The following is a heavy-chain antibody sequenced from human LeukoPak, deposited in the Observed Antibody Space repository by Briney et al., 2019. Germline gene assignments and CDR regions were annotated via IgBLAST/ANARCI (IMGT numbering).Heavy chain of an antibody. J-gene: IGHJ5*02. CDR2: IKPDGSEK. CDR1: GFTFSSYW. V-gene: IGHV3-7*01. CDR3: TREAS. Sequence: QTGGSLRLSCAGSGFTFSSYWMGCVRQAPGKGLEWVASIKPDGSEKSYVDSVRGRFTISRDNPKSSLYLQMNSLTAEDTAVYHCTREASWGQGTLVTVSS.